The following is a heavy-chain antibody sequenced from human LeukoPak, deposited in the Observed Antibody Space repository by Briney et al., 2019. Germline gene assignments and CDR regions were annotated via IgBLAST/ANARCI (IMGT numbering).Heavy chain of an antibody. CDR1: GGTFSSYA. Sequence: SVKVSCKTSGGTFSSYAISWVRQAPGQGLEWMGGIIPIFGTANYAQKFQGRVTITTDESTSTAYMELSSLRSEDTAVYYCARDRVKTMVVTPAYNWFDPWGQGTLVTVSS. J-gene: IGHJ5*02. CDR2: IIPIFGTA. CDR3: ARDRVKTMVVTPAYNWFDP. V-gene: IGHV1-69*05. D-gene: IGHD4-23*01.